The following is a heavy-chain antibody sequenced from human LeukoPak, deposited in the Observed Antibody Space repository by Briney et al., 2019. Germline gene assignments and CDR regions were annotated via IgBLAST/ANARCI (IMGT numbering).Heavy chain of an antibody. CDR2: ISSSSSYI. CDR1: GFTFSSYS. D-gene: IGHD4-23*01. V-gene: IGHV3-21*01. CDR3: ARDRRGGTTVVT. Sequence: GGSLTLSCAASGFTFSSYSMIWLRQAPGKGLVWVSSISSSSSYIYYADSVKGRFTISRDNAKNSLYLQMNSLRAEDTAVYYCARDRRGGTTVVTWGQGTLVTVSS. J-gene: IGHJ4*02.